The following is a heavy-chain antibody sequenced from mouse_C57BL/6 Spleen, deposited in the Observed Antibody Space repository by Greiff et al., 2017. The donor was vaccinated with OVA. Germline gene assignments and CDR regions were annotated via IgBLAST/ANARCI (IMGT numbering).Heavy chain of an antibody. D-gene: IGHD1-1*01. CDR1: GFTFSDYY. CDR2: INYDGSST. J-gene: IGHJ4*01. CDR3: AREDYGSSYYAMDY. Sequence: EVQRVESEGGLVQPGSSMKLSCTASGFTFSDYYMAWVRQVQEKGLEWVANINYDGSSTYYLDSLKSRFIISRDNAKNILYLQMSSLKSEDTATYYCAREDYGSSYYAMDYWGQGTSVTVSS. V-gene: IGHV5-16*01.